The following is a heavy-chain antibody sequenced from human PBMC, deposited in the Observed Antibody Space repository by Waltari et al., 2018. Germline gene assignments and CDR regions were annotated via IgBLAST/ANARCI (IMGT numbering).Heavy chain of an antibody. V-gene: IGHV4-39*01. CDR1: GGSIDTPKHY. CDR2: ISYAGTP. J-gene: IGHJ3*01. Sequence: QLQLQESGPGPVKPSETLSLTCSVSGGSIDTPKHYWSWIRQPPGQGLECIGTISYAGTPYTNPSLRSRLTMSRDTSKNQLSLTLGSTTAADTAVYYCATYIGASVGTAAFDVWGQGTMVTVSS. CDR3: ATYIGASVGTAAFDV. D-gene: IGHD5-12*01.